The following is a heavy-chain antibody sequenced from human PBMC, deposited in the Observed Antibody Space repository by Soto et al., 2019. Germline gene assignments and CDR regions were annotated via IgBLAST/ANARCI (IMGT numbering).Heavy chain of an antibody. CDR2: IKSKTDGGTT. CDR1: GFTFSNAW. D-gene: IGHD3-3*01. J-gene: IGHJ4*02. CDR3: TTGDDFWSGYYTGGDY. V-gene: IGHV3-15*01. Sequence: EVQLVESGGGLVKPGGSLRLSCAASGFTFSNAWMSWVRQAPGKGLEWVGRIKSKTDGGTTDYAAPVKGRFTISRDDSKNTLYLQMNSLQTEDTAVYYCTTGDDFWSGYYTGGDYWGQGTLVTVSS.